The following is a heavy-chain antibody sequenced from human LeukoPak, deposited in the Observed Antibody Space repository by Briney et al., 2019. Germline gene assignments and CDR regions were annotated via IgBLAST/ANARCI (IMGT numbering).Heavy chain of an antibody. V-gene: IGHV3-7*01. J-gene: IGHJ6*02. CDR3: ATDTPGGYYYYYGMDV. Sequence: GGSLRLSCAASGFTFSSYWMSWVRQAPGKGLEWVANIKQDGSEKYYVDSVKGRFTISRDSAKNSLYLQMNSLRAEDTAVYYCATDTPGGYYYYYGMDVWGQGTTVTVSS. CDR1: GFTFSSYW. D-gene: IGHD2-2*02. CDR2: IKQDGSEK.